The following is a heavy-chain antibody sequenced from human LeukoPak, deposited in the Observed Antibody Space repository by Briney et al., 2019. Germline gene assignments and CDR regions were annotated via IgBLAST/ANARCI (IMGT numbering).Heavy chain of an antibody. V-gene: IGHV1-69*13. CDR1: GGTLSSYA. CDR3: ARGTTMVRGKYYFDY. CDR2: IIPIFGTA. J-gene: IGHJ4*02. D-gene: IGHD3-10*01. Sequence: ASVKDSCKASGGTLSSYAISWVRQAPGQGLEWMGGIIPIFGTANYAQKFQGRVTITADESTSTAYMELSSLRSEDTAVYYCARGTTMVRGKYYFDYWGQGTLVTVSS.